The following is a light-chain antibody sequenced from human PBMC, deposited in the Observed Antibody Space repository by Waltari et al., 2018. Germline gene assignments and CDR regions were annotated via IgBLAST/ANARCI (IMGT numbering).Light chain of an antibody. V-gene: IGLV2-8*01. CDR3: SSYAGSSNLI. CDR2: EVK. CDR1: SSGMGSSKF. J-gene: IGLJ2*01. Sequence: SALTQPPSASGSPGQSVTFSCTGTSSGMGSSKFVSWYKQHPPTAPKLMIYEVKKRPSGVTDRFSGSKSGNTASLTVSGLQADDEADYYCSSYAGSSNLIFGGGTNLTVL.